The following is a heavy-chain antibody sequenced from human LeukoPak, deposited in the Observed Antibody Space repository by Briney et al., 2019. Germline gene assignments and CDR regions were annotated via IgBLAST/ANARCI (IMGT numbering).Heavy chain of an antibody. CDR1: GFTFSSYA. J-gene: IGHJ4*02. Sequence: PGGSLRLSCAVSGFTFSSYAMHWVRQAPGKGLEWVAIISHDGSNRYYADSVKGRFTISRDNSKNTLWLQMNSLRVEDTAVYYCAKDGVAYSRSRYYFDYWGQGTLVTVSS. V-gene: IGHV3-30*18. CDR3: AKDGVAYSRSRYYFDY. D-gene: IGHD2-8*01. CDR2: ISHDGSNR.